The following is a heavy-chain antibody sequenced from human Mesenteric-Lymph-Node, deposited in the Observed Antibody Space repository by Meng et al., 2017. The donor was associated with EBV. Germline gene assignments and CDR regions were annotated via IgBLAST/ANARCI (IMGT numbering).Heavy chain of an antibody. CDR2: ISGSGGST. V-gene: IGHV3-23*04. D-gene: IGHD4-17*01. Sequence: LEVVGSGGGLVKPGGSLGLSLAAPGFTFSSYASSWVRQGPGKGLEWVSAISGSGGSTYYADSVKGRFTISRDNSKNTLYLQMNSLRAEDTAVYYCAKDPVDYGDYYFDYWGQGTLVTVSS. J-gene: IGHJ4*02. CDR3: AKDPVDYGDYYFDY. CDR1: GFTFSSYA.